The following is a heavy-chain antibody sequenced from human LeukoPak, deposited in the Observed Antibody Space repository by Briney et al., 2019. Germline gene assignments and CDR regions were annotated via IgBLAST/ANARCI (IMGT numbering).Heavy chain of an antibody. CDR2: ISWNGDAI. Sequence: LPGRSLRLSCAASGFTFDHYAMHWVRQAPGKGLEWVSGISWNGDAIGYADSVKGRFTISRDNAKNSLYLQMNSLRAEDTAVYYCARGTNYDFWSGDYFDYWGQGTLVTVSS. D-gene: IGHD3-3*01. J-gene: IGHJ4*02. CDR1: GFTFDHYA. CDR3: ARGTNYDFWSGDYFDY. V-gene: IGHV3-9*01.